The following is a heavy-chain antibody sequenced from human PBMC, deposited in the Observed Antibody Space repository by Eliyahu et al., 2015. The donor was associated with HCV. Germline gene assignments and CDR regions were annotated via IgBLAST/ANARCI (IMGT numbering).Heavy chain of an antibody. D-gene: IGHD3-10*01. Sequence: EVQLVESGGGLVQPGRSLRLSXAASGFTFVXYAXXWVRQAPGKGLEWGSGISWNSGSIGYADSVKGRFTISRDNAKNSLYLQMNSLRAEDTALYYCAKDLRYYYGSGSPGDYGMDVWGQGTTVTVSS. CDR3: AKDLRYYYGSGSPGDYGMDV. V-gene: IGHV3-9*01. CDR2: ISWNSGSI. J-gene: IGHJ6*02. CDR1: GFTFVXYA.